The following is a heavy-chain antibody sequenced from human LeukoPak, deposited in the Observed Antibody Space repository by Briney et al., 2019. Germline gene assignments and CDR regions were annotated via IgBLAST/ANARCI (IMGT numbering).Heavy chain of an antibody. J-gene: IGHJ4*02. CDR3: TRGSGRFEF. V-gene: IGHV3-49*04. D-gene: IGHD2-15*01. CDR1: GFSFGDFP. Sequence: PGGSLRLSCAGSGFSFGDFPMTWVRQAPGKGLEWVGYIRGKAYGGTTEYAASVKGRLTISRDDSKRIAYLQMNSLQTEDTGIYYCTRGSGRFEFWGQGALVTVSS. CDR2: IRGKAYGGTT.